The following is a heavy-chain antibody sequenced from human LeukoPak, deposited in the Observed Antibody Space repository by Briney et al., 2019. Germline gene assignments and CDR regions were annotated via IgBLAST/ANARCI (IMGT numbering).Heavy chain of an antibody. V-gene: IGHV4-38-2*01. CDR2: IYYSGST. Sequence: SETLSLTCAVSGYSISSGYYWSWIRQPPGKGLEWIGYIYYSGSTNYNPSLKSRVTISVDTSKNQFSLKLSSVTAADTAVYYCARLTANYYDSSGLFDYWGQGTLVTVSS. CDR3: ARLTANYYDSSGLFDY. D-gene: IGHD3-22*01. CDR1: GYSISSGYY. J-gene: IGHJ4*02.